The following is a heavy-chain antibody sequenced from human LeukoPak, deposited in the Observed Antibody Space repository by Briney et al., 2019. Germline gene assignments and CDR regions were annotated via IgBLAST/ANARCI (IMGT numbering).Heavy chain of an antibody. CDR1: GYTFTGYY. Sequence: GASVKVSCKASGYTFTGYYMHWVRQAPGQGLEWMGWINPNSGGTNYAQKFQGRVTMTRDTSISTAYMELSRLRSDDTVVYYCARGSCSGGSCYSRWFDPWGQGTLVTVSS. CDR2: INPNSGGT. CDR3: ARGSCSGGSCYSRWFDP. D-gene: IGHD2-15*01. J-gene: IGHJ5*02. V-gene: IGHV1-2*02.